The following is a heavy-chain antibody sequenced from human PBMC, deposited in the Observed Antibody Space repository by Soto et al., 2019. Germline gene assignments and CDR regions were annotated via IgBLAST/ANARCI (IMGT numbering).Heavy chain of an antibody. J-gene: IGHJ6*03. D-gene: IGHD3-10*01. CDR3: ARDVGSGNYYKGVYYYYYMDV. V-gene: IGHV3-64*01. CDR1: GFTSGAYG. CDR2: ISSYGGNI. Sequence: EVQLVESGGGLVQPGDSLRLSCAASGFTSGAYGFHWVRQAPGKALEYISAISSYGGNIYYANSVKGRFTISRDNSKNTLYLQMGSLRTEDMGVYYSARDVGSGNYYKGVYYYYYMDVWGKGTTVTVSS.